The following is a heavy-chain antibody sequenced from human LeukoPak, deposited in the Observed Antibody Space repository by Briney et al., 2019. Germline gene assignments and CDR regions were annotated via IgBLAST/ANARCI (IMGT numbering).Heavy chain of an antibody. Sequence: GASVKVSCKASGYTFISSAINWVRQAPGQGLEWMGWINTNTGNPTYAQGFTGRFVFSLDTSVSTAYLQISSLKAEDTAVYYCARAGRWSSGWYRGNWFDPWGQGTLVTVSS. CDR1: GYTFISSA. CDR3: ARAGRWSSGWYRGNWFDP. CDR2: INTNTGNP. J-gene: IGHJ5*02. V-gene: IGHV7-4-1*02. D-gene: IGHD6-19*01.